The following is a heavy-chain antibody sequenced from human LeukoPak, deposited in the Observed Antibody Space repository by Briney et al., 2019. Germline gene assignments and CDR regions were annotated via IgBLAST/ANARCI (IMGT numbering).Heavy chain of an antibody. CDR1: GGSFGGYY. CDR3: ARGTFGGYCSGGSCVYFDY. Sequence: SETLSLTCAVYGGSFGGYYWSWIRQPPGKGLEWIGEINHSGSTNYNPSLKSRVTISVDTSKNQFSLKLSSVTAADTAVYYCARGTFGGYCSGGSCVYFDYWGQGTLVTVSS. D-gene: IGHD2-15*01. V-gene: IGHV4-34*01. J-gene: IGHJ4*02. CDR2: INHSGST.